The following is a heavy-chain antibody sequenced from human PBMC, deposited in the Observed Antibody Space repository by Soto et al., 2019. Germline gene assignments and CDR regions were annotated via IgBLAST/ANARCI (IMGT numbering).Heavy chain of an antibody. D-gene: IGHD2-21*02. J-gene: IGHJ4*02. CDR2: ISYDGSNK. CDR1: GFTFSSYG. Sequence: GGSLRLSCAASGFTFSSYGMHWVRQAPGKGLEWVAVISYDGSNKYYADSVKGRFTISRDNSKNTLYLQMNSLRAEDTAVYYCAKDMGGGDCYEACGIDYWGQVTLVTVSS. CDR3: AKDMGGGDCYEACGIDY. V-gene: IGHV3-30*18.